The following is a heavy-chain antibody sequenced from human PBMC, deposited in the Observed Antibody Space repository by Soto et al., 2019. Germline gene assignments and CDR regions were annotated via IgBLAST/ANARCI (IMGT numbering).Heavy chain of an antibody. D-gene: IGHD6-19*01. CDR1: GGSFSGYY. J-gene: IGHJ4*02. V-gene: IGHV4-34*01. CDR3: ARYRRGTGWYCFDY. Sequence: PSETLSLTCAVYGGSFSGYYWSWIRQPPGKGLEWIGEINHSGSTNYNPSLKSRVTISVDTSKNQFSLKLSSVTAADTAVYFCARYRRGTGWYCFDYWGQGILVTVS. CDR2: INHSGST.